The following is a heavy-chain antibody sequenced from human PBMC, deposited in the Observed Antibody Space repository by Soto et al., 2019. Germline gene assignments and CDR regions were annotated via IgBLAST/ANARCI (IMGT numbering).Heavy chain of an antibody. CDR3: ARTSATGYYTGDY. Sequence: QVQLVQSGAEEKKPGASVKVSCKASGYTFTSYAMHWVRQAPGQRLEWMGWINAGNGNTKYSQKFQGRVTITRDTSASTAYTELSSLRSEDTAVYYCARTSATGYYTGDYWGQGTLVTVSS. D-gene: IGHD3-9*01. CDR2: INAGNGNT. CDR1: GYTFTSYA. J-gene: IGHJ4*02. V-gene: IGHV1-3*05.